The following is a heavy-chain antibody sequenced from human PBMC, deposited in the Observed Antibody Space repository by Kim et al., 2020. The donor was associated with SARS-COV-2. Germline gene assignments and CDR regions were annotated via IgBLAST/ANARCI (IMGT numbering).Heavy chain of an antibody. V-gene: IGHV3-23*01. J-gene: IGHJ4*02. CDR3: ASPRYNYSGSYYDY. Sequence: ADSVKGRFTTSRDNSKNTLYLQMNSLRAEDTAVYYCASPRYNYSGSYYDYWGQGTLVTVSS. D-gene: IGHD1-26*01.